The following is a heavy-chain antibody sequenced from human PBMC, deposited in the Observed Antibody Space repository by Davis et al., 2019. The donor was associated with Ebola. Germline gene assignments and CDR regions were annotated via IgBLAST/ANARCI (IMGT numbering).Heavy chain of an antibody. Sequence: PSETLSLTCAVSGYSISSTDWWSWVRQSPGKGMEWLGEIYNGGRTNYHPSLKSRVTISVDKSNNQFSLSLSSVTAADTALYYCARDRGSYYRLFDYWGRGALVTVSS. J-gene: IGHJ4*02. CDR3: ARDRGSYYRLFDY. CDR2: IYNGGRT. V-gene: IGHV4-4*02. CDR1: GYSISSTDW. D-gene: IGHD1-26*01.